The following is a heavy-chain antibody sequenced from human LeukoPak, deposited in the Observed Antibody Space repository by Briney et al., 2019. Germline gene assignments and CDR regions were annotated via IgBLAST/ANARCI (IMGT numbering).Heavy chain of an antibody. J-gene: IGHJ4*02. D-gene: IGHD3-16*02. CDR2: ISGSGGSP. CDR1: GFTFSSYA. CDR3: AKYGVTFGGVIVPHGY. V-gene: IGHV3-23*01. Sequence: PGGSLRLSCSAYGFTFSSYAMSWVRQAPGKGLEWVSAISGSGGSPYYADSVKGRFTISRDNSKNTVYLQMNSLRAEDTAVYYCAKYGVTFGGVIVPHGYWGQGTLVTVSS.